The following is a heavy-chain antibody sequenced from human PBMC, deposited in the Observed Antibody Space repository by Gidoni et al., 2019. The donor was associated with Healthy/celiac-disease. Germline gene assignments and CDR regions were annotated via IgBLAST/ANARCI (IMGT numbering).Heavy chain of an antibody. D-gene: IGHD1-26*01. V-gene: IGHV3-21*04. CDR3: ARDLSGSHGAIDI. J-gene: IGHJ3*02. Sequence: EDPLKGRFTISRDNAKNSLYLQMSSLRAEDTAVYYCARDLSGSHGAIDIWGQGTMVTVSS.